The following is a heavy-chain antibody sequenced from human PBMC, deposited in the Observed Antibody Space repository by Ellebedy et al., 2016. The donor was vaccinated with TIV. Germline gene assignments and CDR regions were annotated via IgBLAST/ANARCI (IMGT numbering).Heavy chain of an antibody. V-gene: IGHV3-7*04. CDR3: ARSGDSSGWYVPWVFDY. D-gene: IGHD6-19*01. Sequence: FTFSRDNAKNTLYLQMNSLRDEDTAVYYCARSGDSSGWYVPWVFDYWGQGTLVTVSS. J-gene: IGHJ4*02.